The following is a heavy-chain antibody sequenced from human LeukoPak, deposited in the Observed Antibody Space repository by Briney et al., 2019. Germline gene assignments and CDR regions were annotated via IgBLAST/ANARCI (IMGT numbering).Heavy chain of an antibody. J-gene: IGHJ4*02. V-gene: IGHV4-30-4*01. CDR1: GGSISSGDYY. Sequence: SQTLSLTCTVSGGSISSGDYYWSWIRQPPGKGLEWIGYIYYSGSTYYNPSLKSRVTISVDTSKNQFSLKLSSVTAADTAVYYCARLGTTVITTGGALDYWAQGTLVTVSS. D-gene: IGHD4-17*01. CDR3: ARLGTTVITTGGALDY. CDR2: IYYSGST.